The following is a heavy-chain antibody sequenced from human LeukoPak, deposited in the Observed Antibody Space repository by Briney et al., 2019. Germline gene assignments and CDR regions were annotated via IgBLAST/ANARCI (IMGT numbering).Heavy chain of an antibody. CDR2: ISSDGNSK. CDR1: GFSFSGYF. Sequence: GGSLRLSCAASGFSFSGYFMTWVRQAPGKGLEWIAFISSDGNSKYYADSVRGRFTISRDNAKNSLYLQMNSLRAEDTAVYYCARETRWDFDYWGQGALVSVSS. V-gene: IGHV3-11*04. J-gene: IGHJ4*02. D-gene: IGHD5-24*01. CDR3: ARETRWDFDY.